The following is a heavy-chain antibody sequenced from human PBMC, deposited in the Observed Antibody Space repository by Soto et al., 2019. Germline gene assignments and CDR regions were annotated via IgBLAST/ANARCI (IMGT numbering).Heavy chain of an antibody. Sequence: EVQLVESGGGLVQPGGSLRLSCAASGFTVSSNYMNWVRQAPGKGLEWVSVIYNGVSTYYADSVKGRFTISRDNSKNTLYLQMNTLRAEDTAVYYCARGWWAHFDYWGQGTLVTVSS. J-gene: IGHJ4*02. V-gene: IGHV3-66*01. CDR3: ARGWWAHFDY. CDR2: IYNGVST. D-gene: IGHD2-15*01. CDR1: GFTVSSNY.